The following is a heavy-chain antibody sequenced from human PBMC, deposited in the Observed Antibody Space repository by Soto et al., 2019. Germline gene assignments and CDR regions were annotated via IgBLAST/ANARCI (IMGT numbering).Heavy chain of an antibody. Sequence: VSVKGSCKASGYTFTNNDVSWVRQATGQGLEWMGWMNPGSGDTGYAQKFQGRVTMTRDISIATAYMELNSLTSEDTAIYYCARMESFGSLNWFDPWGQGTLVTVS. J-gene: IGHJ5*02. V-gene: IGHV1-8*02. D-gene: IGHD5-18*01. CDR1: GYTFTNND. CDR2: MNPGSGDT. CDR3: ARMESFGSLNWFDP.